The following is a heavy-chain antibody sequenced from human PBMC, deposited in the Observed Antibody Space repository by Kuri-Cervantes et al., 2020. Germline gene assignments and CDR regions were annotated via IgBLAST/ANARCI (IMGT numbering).Heavy chain of an antibody. CDR2: INPNSGGT. Sequence: ASVKVSCKASGYTFTSYYMHWVRQAPGQGLEWMGWINPNSGGTNYAQKFQGWVTMTRDTSISTAYMELSRLRPDDTAVYYCARGPYSSGWRYGGYNWFDPWGQGTLVTVSS. CDR3: ARGPYSSGWRYGGYNWFDP. D-gene: IGHD6-19*01. J-gene: IGHJ5*02. CDR1: GYTFTSYY. V-gene: IGHV1-2*04.